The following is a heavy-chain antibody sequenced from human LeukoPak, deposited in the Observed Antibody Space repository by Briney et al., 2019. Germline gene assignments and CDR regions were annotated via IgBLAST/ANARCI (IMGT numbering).Heavy chain of an antibody. Sequence: GASVKVSCKASGYTFTDYYMHWVRQAPGQGLEWMGIINPSGGSTSYAQRFQGRVTMTRDTSTSTVYMDLSSLRSEDTAVYYCATTRMVRGVPFDYWGRGTLVTVSS. CDR2: INPSGGST. V-gene: IGHV1-46*01. CDR1: GYTFTDYY. CDR3: ATTRMVRGVPFDY. J-gene: IGHJ4*02. D-gene: IGHD3-10*01.